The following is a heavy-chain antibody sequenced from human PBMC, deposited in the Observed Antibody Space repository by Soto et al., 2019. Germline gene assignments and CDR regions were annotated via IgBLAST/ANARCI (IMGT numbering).Heavy chain of an antibody. D-gene: IGHD3-22*01. CDR1: GFTFSSYA. V-gene: IGHV3-30-3*01. J-gene: IGHJ4*02. CDR3: ARDRRRRYYDSSGYLDY. CDR2: ISYDGSNK. Sequence: GGSLRLSCAASGFTFSSYAMHWVRQAPGKGLEWVAVISYDGSNKYYADSVKGRFTISRDNSKNTLYLQMNSLRAEDTAVYYCARDRRRRYYDSSGYLDYWGQGTLVTVSS.